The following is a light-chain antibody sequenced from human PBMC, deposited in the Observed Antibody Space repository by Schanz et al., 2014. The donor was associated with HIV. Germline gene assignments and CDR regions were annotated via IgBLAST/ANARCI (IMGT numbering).Light chain of an antibody. J-gene: IGLJ2*01. CDR1: NSDVGYYNY. V-gene: IGLV2-14*01. CDR2: DVS. Sequence: QSALTQPASVSGSPGQSITISCTGTNSDVGYYNYVSWNQQYPGKAPKLMIYDVSNRPSGVSNRFSGSKSGNTASLTISGLQAEDEADYYCSSYTSSSTYVVFGGGTKLTVL. CDR3: SSYTSSSTYVV.